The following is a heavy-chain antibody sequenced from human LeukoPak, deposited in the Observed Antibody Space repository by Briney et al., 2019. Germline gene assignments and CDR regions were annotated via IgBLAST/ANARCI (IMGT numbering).Heavy chain of an antibody. CDR2: IYYTGST. V-gene: IGHV4-59*01. Sequence: SETLSLTCTVSGGSINSYYWSWIRQPPGKGLEWIGYIYYTGSTNYNPSLKSRVTISVDTSKNQFSLKLTSVTAADTAVYYCARGVAVAGYYYYYMDVWGKGTSVTVSS. CDR3: ARGVAVAGYYYYYMDV. J-gene: IGHJ6*03. D-gene: IGHD6-19*01. CDR1: GGSINSYY.